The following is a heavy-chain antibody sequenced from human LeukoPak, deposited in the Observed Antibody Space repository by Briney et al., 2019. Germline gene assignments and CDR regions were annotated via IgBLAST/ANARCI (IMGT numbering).Heavy chain of an antibody. V-gene: IGHV3-15*01. Sequence: GGSLRLSCAASGFTFSNAWMSWVRQAPGKGLEWVGRIKSKTDGGTTDYAAPVKGRFTISRDDSKNTLYLQMNSLKTEDTAVYYCTTLSWEVVRWFDPWGQGTLVTVSS. CDR1: GFTFSNAW. CDR2: IKSKTDGGTT. D-gene: IGHD1-26*01. J-gene: IGHJ5*02. CDR3: TTLSWEVVRWFDP.